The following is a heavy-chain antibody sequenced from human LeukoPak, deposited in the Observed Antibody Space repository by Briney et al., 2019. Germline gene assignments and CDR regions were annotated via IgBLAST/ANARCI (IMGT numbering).Heavy chain of an antibody. V-gene: IGHV1-46*01. CDR3: AREGSGSYYPGDY. J-gene: IGHJ4*02. CDR2: INPSGGST. Sequence: ASVKVSCKASGYTFTSYYMHWVRQAPGQGLEWMGIINPSGGSTSYAQKFQGRVTMTRDTSISTAYMELSRLRSDDTAVYYCAREGSGSYYPGDYWGQGTLVTVSS. CDR1: GYTFTSYY. D-gene: IGHD1-26*01.